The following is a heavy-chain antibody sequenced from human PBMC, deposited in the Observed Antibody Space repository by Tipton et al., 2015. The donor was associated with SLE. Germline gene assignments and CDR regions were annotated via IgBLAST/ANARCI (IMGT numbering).Heavy chain of an antibody. V-gene: IGHV3-30*02. CDR1: GFTFRTYG. J-gene: IGHJ4*02. CDR3: ASILGNTNPSDF. D-gene: IGHD2-8*01. CDR2: IRFDGNVK. Sequence: QLVQSGGGVVQPGGSLRLSCAASGFTFRTYGMHLVRQAPGKGLEWVSFIRFDGNVKQYADSVRGRFTISRDNSKNTLSLQMDSLRPEDTSIYYCASILGNTNPSDFWGQGTLVTVSS.